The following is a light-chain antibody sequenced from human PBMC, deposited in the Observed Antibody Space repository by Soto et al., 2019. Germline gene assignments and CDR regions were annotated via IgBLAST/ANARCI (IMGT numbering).Light chain of an antibody. CDR2: GNS. V-gene: IGLV1-40*01. CDR3: QSYDSSLSCWV. Sequence: QYVLTQPPSVSGAPGQRVTISCTGSSSNIGAGYDVHWYQQLPGTAPKLLIYGNSNRPSGVPDRFSGSKSGTSASLAITGLQAEDEADYYCQSYDSSLSCWVFGGGTKLTVL. J-gene: IGLJ3*02. CDR1: SSNIGAGYD.